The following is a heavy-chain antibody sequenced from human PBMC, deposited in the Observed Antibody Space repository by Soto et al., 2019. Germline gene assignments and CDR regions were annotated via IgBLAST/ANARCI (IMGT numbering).Heavy chain of an antibody. CDR2: INPSGGAT. V-gene: IGHV1-46*01. Sequence: ASVRRCCKASGATFSSYAISCVRQNPGQGLEWMGGINPSGGATTYPQKFQGRVTMTRDTSTSTVYMDVSSLRFDDTAVYYCARSHCSGGSCYLGAFDIWGQGTMVTVSS. J-gene: IGHJ3*02. CDR3: ARSHCSGGSCYLGAFDI. CDR1: GATFSSYA. D-gene: IGHD2-15*01.